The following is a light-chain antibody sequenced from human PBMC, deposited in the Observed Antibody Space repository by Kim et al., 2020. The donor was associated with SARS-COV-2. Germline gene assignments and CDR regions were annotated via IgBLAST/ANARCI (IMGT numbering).Light chain of an antibody. CDR2: RDS. CDR3: QVWDSSALL. J-gene: IGLJ2*01. Sequence: SVALGQKARITWEGYNMESKNVNGYQQRPGQAPVLVMYRDSNGRSGIPERFAGSNSGNTATLTVSRGQAGDEADYYCQVWDSSALLFGGGTQRTVL. V-gene: IGLV3-9*01. CDR1: NMESKN.